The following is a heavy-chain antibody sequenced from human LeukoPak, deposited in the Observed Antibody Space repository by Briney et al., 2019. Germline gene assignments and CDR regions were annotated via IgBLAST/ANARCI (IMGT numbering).Heavy chain of an antibody. D-gene: IGHD3-16*02. CDR1: GGSFSGYY. Sequence: SETLSLTCAVYGGSFSGYYWSWIRQPPEKGLEWIGEINHSGSTDYNPSIKSRVTISVDTSKNQFSLKLSSVTAADTAVYYCVSGLSWFDPWGQGTLVTVSS. J-gene: IGHJ5*02. CDR2: INHSGST. V-gene: IGHV4-34*01. CDR3: VSGLSWFDP.